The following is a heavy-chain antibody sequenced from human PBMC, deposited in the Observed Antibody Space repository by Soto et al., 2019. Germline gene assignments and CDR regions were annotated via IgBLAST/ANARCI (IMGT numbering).Heavy chain of an antibody. Sequence: GGSLRLSCAASGFTFSSYGMHWVRQAPGKGLEWVAVISYDGSNKYYADSVKGRFTISRDNSKNTLYLQMNSLRAEATAVYYCAKEFLGLRLQVASQKVDYWGQGTLVTVSS. CDR2: ISYDGSNK. D-gene: IGHD4-17*01. J-gene: IGHJ4*02. CDR1: GFTFSSYG. CDR3: AKEFLGLRLQVASQKVDY. V-gene: IGHV3-30*18.